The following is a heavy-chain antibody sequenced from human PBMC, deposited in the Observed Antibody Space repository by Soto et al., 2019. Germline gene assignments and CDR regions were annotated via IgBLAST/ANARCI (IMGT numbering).Heavy chain of an antibody. D-gene: IGHD3-3*01. J-gene: IGHJ3*02. CDR3: ARGGYDFWSGYYKTRAFDI. CDR1: GGSFSGYY. CDR2: SNHSGST. V-gene: IGHV4-34*01. Sequence: QVQLQQWGAGLLKPSETLSLTCAVYGGSFSGYYWSWIRQPPGKGLEWIGESNHSGSTNYNPSLKSRVTISVDTSKNQFSLKLSSVTAADTAVYYCARGGYDFWSGYYKTRAFDIWGQGTMVTVSS.